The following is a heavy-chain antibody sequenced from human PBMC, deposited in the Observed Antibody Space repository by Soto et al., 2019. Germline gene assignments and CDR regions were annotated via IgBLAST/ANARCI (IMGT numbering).Heavy chain of an antibody. D-gene: IGHD2-21*02. CDR3: ARRAYCGGDGLNDAFDI. CDR2: IYPGDSDT. CDR1: GYSFTSYW. J-gene: IGHJ3*02. V-gene: IGHV5-51*01. Sequence: GESLKISCKGSGYSFTSYWIGWVRQMPGKGLEWMGLIYPGDSDTRYSPSFQGQVTISAEKSISNAYLQWSSLKASDTAMYYCARRAYCGGDGLNDAFDIWGQGTMVTVSS.